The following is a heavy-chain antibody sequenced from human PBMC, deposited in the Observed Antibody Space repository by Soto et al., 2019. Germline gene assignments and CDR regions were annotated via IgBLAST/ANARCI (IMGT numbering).Heavy chain of an antibody. V-gene: IGHV4-39*01. CDR2: IYYSGST. Sequence: LSLTCTVSGGSISSTNYYWGWIRQPPGKGLEWIGSIYYSGSTYYNPSLKSRVTISVDTSKNQFSLKLSSVTAADTAVYYCARRRRTNWFDPWGQGTLVTVSS. CDR3: ARRRRTNWFDP. J-gene: IGHJ5*02. CDR1: GGSISSTNYY.